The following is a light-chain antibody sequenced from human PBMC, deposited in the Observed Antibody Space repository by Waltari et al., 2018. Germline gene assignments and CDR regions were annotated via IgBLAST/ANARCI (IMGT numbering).Light chain of an antibody. Sequence: QSVLTQPPSVSGTPGQRVTISCSGSSSNIGSTTVNWYQQLPATAPKLLIYGNNQRPSGVPDRFSGSKSGTSASLAIGGLQAEDEADYYCAGWDDSLEGTLFGIGTRLSVL. J-gene: IGLJ3*02. CDR3: AGWDDSLEGTL. V-gene: IGLV1-44*01. CDR2: GNN. CDR1: SSNIGSTT.